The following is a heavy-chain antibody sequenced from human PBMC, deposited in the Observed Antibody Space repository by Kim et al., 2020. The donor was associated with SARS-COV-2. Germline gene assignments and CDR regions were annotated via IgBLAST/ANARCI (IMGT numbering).Heavy chain of an antibody. V-gene: IGHV3-30*03. J-gene: IGHJ4*02. CDR3: ARGSGWAFDY. CDR2: SKT. Sequence: SKTYYARSVKGRFTVSKDNAQETLYLHMSSLRPEDTAVYYCARGSGWAFDYWGQGTLVTVAS. D-gene: IGHD6-19*01.